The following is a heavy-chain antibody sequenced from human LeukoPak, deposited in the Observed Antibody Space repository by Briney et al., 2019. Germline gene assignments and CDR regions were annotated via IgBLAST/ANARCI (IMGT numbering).Heavy chain of an antibody. V-gene: IGHV3-30*02. J-gene: IGHJ6*03. CDR1: GFTFSSYG. CDR3: AKDGGLATYYYYMDV. Sequence: PGGSLRLSCAASGFTFSSYGMHWVRQAPGKGLEWVAFIRYDGSNKYYADSVKGRFTISRDNSKNTLYLQMNSLRAEDTAVYYCAKDGGLATYYYYMDVWGKGTTVTVSS. CDR2: IRYDGSNK. D-gene: IGHD3-16*01.